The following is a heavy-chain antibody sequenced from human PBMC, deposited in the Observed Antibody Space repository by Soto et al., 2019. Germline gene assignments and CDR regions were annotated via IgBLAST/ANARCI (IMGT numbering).Heavy chain of an antibody. D-gene: IGHD3-22*01. J-gene: IGHJ6*02. V-gene: IGHV1-69*13. CDR3: AKHYDNWDYYCGMDV. CDR1: GGTFSSCA. CDR2: IIPIFGTA. Sequence: GASVKVSCKASGGTFSSCAISWVRQAPGQGLEWMGGIIPIFGTADYAQKFQGRVTITADESTSTAYMELSSLRSEDTAVYYCAKHYDNWDYYCGMDVWGQGTTVTV.